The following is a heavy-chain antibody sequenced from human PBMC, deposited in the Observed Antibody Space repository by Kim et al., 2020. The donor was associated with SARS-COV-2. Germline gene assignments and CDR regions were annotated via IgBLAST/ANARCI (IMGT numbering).Heavy chain of an antibody. J-gene: IGHJ1*01. D-gene: IGHD3-22*01. V-gene: IGHV3-66*01. CDR3: ATVVFYYDAGYFKN. Sequence: ADSGKGRLSIASDHSKNTLYLQMNSLRAEDTAVYYCATVVFYYDAGYFKNWGQGTLVIVSS.